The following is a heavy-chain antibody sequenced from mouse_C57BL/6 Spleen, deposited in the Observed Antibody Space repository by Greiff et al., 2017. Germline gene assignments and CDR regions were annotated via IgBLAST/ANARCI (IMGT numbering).Heavy chain of an antibody. Sequence: EVQLQQSGAELVKPGASVKLSCTASGFNIKAYYMHWVKQRTKQGLEWIGRIDPEDGETKYAPKFQGKATITADTSSNTAYMQLSSLTSEDTAVYYCASYDYDGVQAWFAYWGQGTLVTVSA. J-gene: IGHJ3*01. CDR2: IDPEDGET. CDR1: GFNIKAYY. CDR3: ASYDYDGVQAWFAY. D-gene: IGHD2-4*01. V-gene: IGHV14-2*01.